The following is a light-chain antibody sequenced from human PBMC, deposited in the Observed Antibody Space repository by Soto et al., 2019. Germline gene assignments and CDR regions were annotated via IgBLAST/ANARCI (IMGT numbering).Light chain of an antibody. Sequence: EIVMTQSPATLSVSPGERATLSCRASQSVSSSLAWYQQKPGQAPRLLIYGASTRAHGITARSSGSGSGTEFTLNISSLQSEDFAVYYYKQYTNWPYTFGQGTKLEIK. CDR2: GAS. J-gene: IGKJ2*01. CDR1: QSVSSS. V-gene: IGKV3-15*01. CDR3: KQYTNWPYT.